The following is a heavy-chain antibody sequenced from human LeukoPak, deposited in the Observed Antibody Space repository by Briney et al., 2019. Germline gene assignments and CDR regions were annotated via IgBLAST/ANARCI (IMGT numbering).Heavy chain of an antibody. CDR3: ACLTTADAFDI. J-gene: IGHJ3*02. Sequence: SETLSLTCEVSGDSLSSGGYSWSWIRQPPGKGLEWIGYIRYSGSTNYNPSLKSRVTISVDTSKNQFSLKLSSVTAADTAVYYCACLTTADAFDIWGQGTMVTVSS. D-gene: IGHD3-22*01. CDR1: GDSLSSGGYS. V-gene: IGHV4-61*08. CDR2: IRYSGST.